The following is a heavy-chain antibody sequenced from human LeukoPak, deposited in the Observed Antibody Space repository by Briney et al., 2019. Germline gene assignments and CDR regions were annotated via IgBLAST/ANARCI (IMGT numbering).Heavy chain of an antibody. Sequence: PGGSLRLSCAASGFTFSSYSMNWVRQAPGKGLEWVSSISSSSSYIYYADSVKGRFTISRDNAKNSLYLQMNSLRAEDTAVYYCAREGGYSYGSLGYWGQGTLVTASS. J-gene: IGHJ4*02. CDR1: GFTFSSYS. D-gene: IGHD5-18*01. CDR2: ISSSSSYI. CDR3: AREGGYSYGSLGY. V-gene: IGHV3-21*01.